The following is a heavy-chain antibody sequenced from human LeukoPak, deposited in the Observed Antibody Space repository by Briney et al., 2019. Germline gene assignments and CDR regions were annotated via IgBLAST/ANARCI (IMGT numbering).Heavy chain of an antibody. CDR3: TKAKGQSWLFSHY. V-gene: IGHV3-30*02. J-gene: IGHJ4*02. Sequence: GRSLRLSCAASGFTFNSYGMNWVRQAPGKGLEWVAFIQYDGSNKYYADSVKGRFTVSRDNSKSTVSLQMNDLRGEDTAVYYCTKAKGQSWLFSHYWGRGTLVTVSS. D-gene: IGHD3-22*01. CDR2: IQYDGSNK. CDR1: GFTFNSYG.